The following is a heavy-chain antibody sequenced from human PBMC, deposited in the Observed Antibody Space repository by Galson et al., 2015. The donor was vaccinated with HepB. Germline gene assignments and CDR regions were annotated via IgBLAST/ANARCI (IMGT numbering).Heavy chain of an antibody. CDR2: IWYDGSNS. Sequence: SLRLSCAASGFTFGSYGMHWVRQAPGKGLEWVAVIWYDGSNSYFADSVKGRFTISRGNSKNTLYLRMNSLRAEDTAVYYCAKVQTPRAEWLRWDHGYQYYYGMDVWGQGTTVTVSS. J-gene: IGHJ6*02. V-gene: IGHV3-33*06. CDR1: GFTFGSYG. D-gene: IGHD6-19*01. CDR3: AKVQTPRAEWLRWDHGYQYYYGMDV.